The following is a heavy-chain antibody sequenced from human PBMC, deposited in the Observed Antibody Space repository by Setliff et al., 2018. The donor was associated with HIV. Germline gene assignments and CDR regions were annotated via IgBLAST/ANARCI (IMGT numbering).Heavy chain of an antibody. CDR3: ARGAWYTSGWYSSRYMDV. V-gene: IGHV1-8*02. CDR2: MNPNSGNT. J-gene: IGHJ6*03. Sequence: ASVKVSCKASGGTFSTFSSSAISWVRQAPGQGLEWMGWMNPNSGNTGYAQKFQGRVTLTRHTSISTAYMELNSLRSEDTAVYYCARGAWYTSGWYSSRYMDVWGKGTTVTVSS. CDR1: GGTFSTFSSSA. D-gene: IGHD6-19*01.